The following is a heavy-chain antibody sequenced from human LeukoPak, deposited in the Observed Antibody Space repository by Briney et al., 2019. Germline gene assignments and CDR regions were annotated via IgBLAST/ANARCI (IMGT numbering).Heavy chain of an antibody. V-gene: IGHV3-9*01. CDR1: GFTFDDYA. CDR3: AKDIGQGQTYYYYGMDV. CDR2: ISWNSGSI. Sequence: GGSLRLSCAASGFTFDDYAMHWVRQAPGKGLEWVSGISWNSGSIGYADSVKGRFTISRDNAKNSLYLQMNSLRAGDTALYYCAKDIGQGQTYYYYGMDVWGQGTTVTVSS. J-gene: IGHJ6*02.